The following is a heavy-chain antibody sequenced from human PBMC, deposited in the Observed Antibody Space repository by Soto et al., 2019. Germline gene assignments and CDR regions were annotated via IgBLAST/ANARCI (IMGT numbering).Heavy chain of an antibody. CDR2: IYYSGST. J-gene: IGHJ5*02. V-gene: IGHV4-39*01. D-gene: IGHD2-2*01. CDR1: GGSISSSSYY. Sequence: QLQLQESGPGLVKPSETLSLTCTVSGGSISSSSYYWGWIRQPPGKGLEWIGSIYYSGSTYYNPSLKSRVTISVDTSKNQFSQKLSSVTAADTAVYYCARHVFCSSTSCYAIFWFEPWGQGTLVTVSS. CDR3: ARHVFCSSTSCYAIFWFEP.